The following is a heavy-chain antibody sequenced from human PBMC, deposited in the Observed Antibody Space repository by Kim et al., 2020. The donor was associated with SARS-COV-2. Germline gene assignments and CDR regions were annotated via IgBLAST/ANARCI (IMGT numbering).Heavy chain of an antibody. J-gene: IGHJ6*01. CDR3: SSELVIVTAGRYYSYGM. D-gene: IGHD1-26*01. Sequence: GGSLRLSCAASGFALSTESMNWVRQAPGKGLEWVSSISSNSTYIYYADSVRGRFTVFRDNANNLLYLQLNTLSVEDTATYYCSSELVIVTAGRYYSYGM. CDR1: GFALSTES. CDR2: ISSNSTYI. V-gene: IGHV3-21*06.